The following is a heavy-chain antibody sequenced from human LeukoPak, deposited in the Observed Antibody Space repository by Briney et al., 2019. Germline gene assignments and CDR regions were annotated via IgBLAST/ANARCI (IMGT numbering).Heavy chain of an antibody. CDR2: IIPILGIA. CDR1: GYTLTELS. V-gene: IGHV1-69*04. J-gene: IGHJ4*02. D-gene: IGHD7-27*01. Sequence: ASVKVSCKVSGYTLTELSMHWVRQAPGKGLEWMGRIIPILGIANYAQKFQGRVTITADKFTSTAYMELSSLRSEDTAVYYCARVSSNSRGDYFDYWGQGTLVTVSS. CDR3: ARVSSNSRGDYFDY.